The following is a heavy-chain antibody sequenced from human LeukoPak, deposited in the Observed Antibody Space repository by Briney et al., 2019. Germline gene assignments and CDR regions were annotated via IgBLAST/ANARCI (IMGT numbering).Heavy chain of an antibody. D-gene: IGHD3-22*01. V-gene: IGHV3-23*01. CDR1: GITLSNYG. J-gene: IGHJ4*02. Sequence: GGSLRLSCAVSGITLSNYGMAWVRQAPGKGLEWVASLSASGCGTSYADSVRGRFTISRDHAKNTLYPQMNSLRAEDTAVYFCAKRGVVIRVILVGFHKEAYYFDSWGQGVLVTVSS. CDR3: AKRGVVIRVILVGFHKEAYYFDS. CDR2: LSASGCGT.